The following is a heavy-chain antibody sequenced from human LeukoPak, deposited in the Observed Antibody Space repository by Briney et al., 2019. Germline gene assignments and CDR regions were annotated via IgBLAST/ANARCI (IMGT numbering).Heavy chain of an antibody. CDR2: IKQDGSEK. V-gene: IGHV3-7*04. CDR1: GFTFRSYW. Sequence: PGRSLRLSCAASGFTFRSYWMSWVRQAPGKGLEWVANIKQDGSEKYYVDSVKGRFTISRDNAENSLYLQMNSLRAEDTAVYYCARERGWPLHYFDYWGQGTLVTVSS. CDR3: ARERGWPLHYFDY. J-gene: IGHJ4*02. D-gene: IGHD5-24*01.